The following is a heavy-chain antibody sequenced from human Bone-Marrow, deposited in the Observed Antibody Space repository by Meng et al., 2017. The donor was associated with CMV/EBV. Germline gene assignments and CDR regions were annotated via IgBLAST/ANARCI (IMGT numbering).Heavy chain of an antibody. V-gene: IGHV4-34*01. CDR3: ARDRYYDFWSGYQPLYYYYGMDV. J-gene: IGHJ6*02. Sequence: GSLRLSCAVYGGSFSGYYWSWIRQPPGKGLEWIGEINHSGSTNYNPSLKSRVTISVDTSKNQFSLKLSSVTAADTAVYYCARDRYYDFWSGYQPLYYYYGMDVWGQGTTVTVSS. CDR1: GGSFSGYY. CDR2: INHSGST. D-gene: IGHD3-3*01.